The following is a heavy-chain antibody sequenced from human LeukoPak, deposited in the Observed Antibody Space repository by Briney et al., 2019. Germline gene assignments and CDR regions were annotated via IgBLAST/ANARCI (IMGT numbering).Heavy chain of an antibody. V-gene: IGHV4-61*02. CDR1: GGSISSGSYY. D-gene: IGHD3-22*01. J-gene: IGHJ5*02. CDR2: IYTSGST. CDR3: ARQRGVTYYYDSSRGKVWFDP. Sequence: SETLSLTCTVSGGSISSGSYYWSWIRQPAGKGLEWIGRIYTSGSTNYNPSLKSRVTISVDTSKNQFSLKLSSVTAADTAVYYCARQRGVTYYYDSSRGKVWFDPWGQGTLVTVSS.